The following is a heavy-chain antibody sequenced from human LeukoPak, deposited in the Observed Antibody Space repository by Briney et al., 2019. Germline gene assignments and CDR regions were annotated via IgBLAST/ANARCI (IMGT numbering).Heavy chain of an antibody. J-gene: IGHJ5*02. CDR1: GGSFSSYY. V-gene: IGHV4-4*07. CDR3: AREAWHCRFDP. D-gene: IGHD5-12*01. Sequence: SETLSLTCAVYGGSFSSYYWSWIRQPAGKGLEWIGRIYTSGSTNYNPSLKSRVTMSVDTSKNQFSLKLSSVTAADTAVYYCAREAWHCRFDPWGRGTLVTVSS. CDR2: IYTSGST.